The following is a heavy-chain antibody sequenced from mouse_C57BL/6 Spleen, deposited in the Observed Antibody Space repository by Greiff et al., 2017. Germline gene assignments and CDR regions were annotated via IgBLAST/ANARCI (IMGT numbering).Heavy chain of an antibody. Sequence: QVQLQQPGAELVKPGASVKLSCKASGYTFTSYWMHWVKQRPGRGLEWLGRIDPNSGGTKYNEKFKSKATLTVDKPSNTDYMQLSSLTSEDSAVYYCARDDYDEWFAYWGQGTLVTVSA. J-gene: IGHJ3*01. D-gene: IGHD2-4*01. V-gene: IGHV1-72*01. CDR3: ARDDYDEWFAY. CDR1: GYTFTSYW. CDR2: IDPNSGGT.